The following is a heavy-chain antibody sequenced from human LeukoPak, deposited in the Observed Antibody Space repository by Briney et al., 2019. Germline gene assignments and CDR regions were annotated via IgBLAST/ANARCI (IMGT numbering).Heavy chain of an antibody. CDR3: XRDVGEITMVRGAPLDYYGMDG. J-gene: IGHJ6*02. V-gene: IGHV3-30*01. D-gene: IGHD3-10*01. CDR1: GFTFSSXA. CDR2: XXXXXXXK. Sequence: PGGSLRLSCAASGFTFSSXAMHWVRQAPGKXXXXXXXXXXXXXXKYFAYAAQGRFTFSRANSKNTLHLQMNMQRATTTAVYSVXRDVGEITMVRGAPLDYYGMDGWGQGTTVTASS.